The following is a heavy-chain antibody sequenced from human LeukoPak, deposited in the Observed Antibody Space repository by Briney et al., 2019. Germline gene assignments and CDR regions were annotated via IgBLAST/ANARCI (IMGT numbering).Heavy chain of an antibody. CDR2: IRQDGGEK. CDR3: ARDDRGSLDH. V-gene: IGHV3-7*01. Sequence: GGSLRLSCAASGFTFSSYWMAWVRQAPGKGLEWVANIRQDGGEKNFVDSVKGRFTISRDDARNSLYLQMNSLRAEDTAVYYCARDDRGSLDHWGLGTLATVS. CDR1: GFTFSSYW. J-gene: IGHJ5*02. D-gene: IGHD1-26*01.